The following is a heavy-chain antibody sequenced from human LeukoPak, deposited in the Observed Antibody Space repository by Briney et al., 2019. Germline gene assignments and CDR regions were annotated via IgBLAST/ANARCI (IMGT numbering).Heavy chain of an antibody. CDR3: AKGFVAVAGTY. CDR2: ISGSGGST. CDR1: GFTFSSYA. D-gene: IGHD6-19*01. V-gene: IGHV3-23*01. J-gene: IGHJ4*02. Sequence: GGSLRLSCAASGFTFSSYAMSWVRQAPGKGLEWVSAISGSGGSTYYADSVKGRFTISRDNSKNTLFLQMNSLRPEDTAVYYCAKGFVAVAGTYWGQGTLVTVSS.